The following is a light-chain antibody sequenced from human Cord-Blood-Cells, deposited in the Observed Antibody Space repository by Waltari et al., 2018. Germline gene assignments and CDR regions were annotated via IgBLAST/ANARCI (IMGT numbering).Light chain of an antibody. Sequence: DIVMTQSPDSLAVSLGERATINCKSSQSVLYSTNNKNYLAWYQQKPGHTPKLLSYWASTRESGVPDRFSGSGSGTDFTLTISSLQAEDVAVYYCQQYYSTPLTFGGGTKVEIK. CDR2: WAS. CDR3: QQYYSTPLT. V-gene: IGKV4-1*01. CDR1: QSVLYSTNNKNY. J-gene: IGKJ4*01.